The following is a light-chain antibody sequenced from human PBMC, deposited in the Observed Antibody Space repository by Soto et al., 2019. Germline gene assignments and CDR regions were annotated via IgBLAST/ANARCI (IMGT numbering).Light chain of an antibody. CDR1: SSDVGGYNY. CDR3: SSYKRSSYV. V-gene: IGLV2-14*01. Sequence: QSALTQPASVSGSPGQSITISCTGTSSDVGGYNYVSWYQQHPGKAPKLMIYDVSNRPSGVSNRFSGSKSCNPASLTISWPKAGDEADYKCSSYKRSSYVFGTGTKVTGL. CDR2: DVS. J-gene: IGLJ1*01.